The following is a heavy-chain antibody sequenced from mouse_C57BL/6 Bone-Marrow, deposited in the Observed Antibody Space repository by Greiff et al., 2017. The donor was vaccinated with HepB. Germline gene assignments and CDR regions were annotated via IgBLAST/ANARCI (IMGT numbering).Heavy chain of an antibody. Sequence: VKLQQPGAELVKPGASVKLSCKASGYTFTSYWMQWVKQRPGQGLEWIGEIDPSDSYTNYNQKFKGKATLTVDTSSSTAYMQLSSLTSEDSAVYYCARKERYGNYFAWFAYWGQGTLVTVSA. CDR2: IDPSDSYT. CDR1: GYTFTSYW. D-gene: IGHD2-1*01. J-gene: IGHJ3*01. V-gene: IGHV1-50*01. CDR3: ARKERYGNYFAWFAY.